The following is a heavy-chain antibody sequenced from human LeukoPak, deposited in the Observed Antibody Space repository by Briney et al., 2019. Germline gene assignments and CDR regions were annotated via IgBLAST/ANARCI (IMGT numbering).Heavy chain of an antibody. D-gene: IGHD1-26*01. CDR1: GYTFTNYY. CDR3: VEGVVGAGNDY. V-gene: IGHV1-46*01. CDR2: INPSSGTT. Sequence: ASVKVSCKASGYTFTNYYMVWVRQAPGQGLEWMGIINPSSGTTNYAQKFQGRVTMTRDMSTSTVYMELSSLRSEDTAVYYCVEGVVGAGNDYWGQGTLVTVSS. J-gene: IGHJ4*02.